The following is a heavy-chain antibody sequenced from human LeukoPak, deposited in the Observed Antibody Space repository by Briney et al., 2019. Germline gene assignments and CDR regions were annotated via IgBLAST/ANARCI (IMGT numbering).Heavy chain of an antibody. V-gene: IGHV4-59*01. CDR1: GGSISSYY. CDR2: IYYSGST. CDR3: ARNLGYYGMDV. Sequence: SETLSLTCTVSGGSISSYYWSWIRQPPGKGLEWIGYIYYSGSTNYNPSLKSRVTISVDTSKNQFSLKLSSVTAADTAVYYCARNLGYYGMDVWGQGTTVTVSS. J-gene: IGHJ6*02.